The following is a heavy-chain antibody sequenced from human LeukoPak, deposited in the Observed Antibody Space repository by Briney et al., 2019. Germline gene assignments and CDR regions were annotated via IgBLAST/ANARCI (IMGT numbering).Heavy chain of an antibody. Sequence: SETLSLTCTVSGGSISTGTYYWSWIRQPAGKGLEWIGRIYTSGSTNYNPSLKSRVTISVDTSKNHFSLKLNSVTAADTAVYYCARGDYYGSGSYYNSAFDIWGQGTMVTVSS. J-gene: IGHJ3*02. CDR3: ARGDYYGSGSYYNSAFDI. V-gene: IGHV4-61*02. CDR1: GGSISTGTYY. D-gene: IGHD3-10*01. CDR2: IYTSGST.